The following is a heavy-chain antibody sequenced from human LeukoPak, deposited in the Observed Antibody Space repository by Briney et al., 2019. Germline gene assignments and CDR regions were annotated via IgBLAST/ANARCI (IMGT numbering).Heavy chain of an antibody. CDR2: IIPILGIA. CDR1: GGTFISYA. D-gene: IGHD3-9*01. Sequence: ASVKVSCMASGGTFISYAISWVRQAPGQGLEWMGRIIPILGIANYAQKFQGRVTITADKSTSTAYMELSSLRSEDTAVYYCASTGKYYDILTGYWVVWGQGTTVTVSS. J-gene: IGHJ6*02. V-gene: IGHV1-69*04. CDR3: ASTGKYYDILTGYWVV.